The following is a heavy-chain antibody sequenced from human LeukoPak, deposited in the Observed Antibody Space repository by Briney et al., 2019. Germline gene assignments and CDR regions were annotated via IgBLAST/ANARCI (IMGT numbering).Heavy chain of an antibody. J-gene: IGHJ4*02. Sequence: GGSLRLSCSASGFTFTRHGMHWVRQAPGKGLEWVAVIWYDGGDKYYADSVKGRFTISRDNSKNTLYLQMNSLRVEDMAVYYCARDITSHYFDYCGQGTLVTVSS. CDR1: GFTFTRHG. V-gene: IGHV3-33*01. CDR3: ARDITSHYFDY. CDR2: IWYDGGDK. D-gene: IGHD1-14*01.